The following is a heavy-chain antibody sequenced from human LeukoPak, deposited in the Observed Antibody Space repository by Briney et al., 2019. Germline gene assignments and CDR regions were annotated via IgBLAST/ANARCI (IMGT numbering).Heavy chain of an antibody. D-gene: IGHD1-7*01. V-gene: IGHV1-69-2*01. CDR2: VDPEDGET. J-gene: IGHJ3*02. CDR3: ATEDRSRYNWNYKLSDAFDI. CDR1: GYTFTDYY. Sequence: GATVKISCKASGYTFTDYYMHWVQQAPGKGLEWMGRVDPEDGETIYAEKFQGRVTLTADTSTDTAYMELSSLRSEDTAVYYCATEDRSRYNWNYKLSDAFDIWGQGTMVTVSS.